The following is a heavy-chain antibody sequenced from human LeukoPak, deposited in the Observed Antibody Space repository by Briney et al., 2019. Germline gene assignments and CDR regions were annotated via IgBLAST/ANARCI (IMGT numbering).Heavy chain of an antibody. Sequence: SETLSLTCAVCGGSFSGYYWSWIRQPPGKGLEWIGEINHSGSTNYNPSLKSRVTISVDTSKNQFSLKLSSVTAADTAVYYCARLRDYVWGSYRPHFDYWGQGTLVTVSS. CDR2: INHSGST. CDR3: ARLRDYVWGSYRPHFDY. J-gene: IGHJ4*02. V-gene: IGHV4-34*01. CDR1: GGSFSGYY. D-gene: IGHD3-16*02.